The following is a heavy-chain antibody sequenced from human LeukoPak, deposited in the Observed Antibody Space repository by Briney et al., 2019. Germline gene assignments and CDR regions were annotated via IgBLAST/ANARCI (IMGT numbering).Heavy chain of an antibody. D-gene: IGHD6-19*01. V-gene: IGHV1-2*02. J-gene: IGHJ4*02. CDR3: ARGGSGWYGGPVY. CDR2: INPNSGGT. CDR1: GYTFTGYY. Sequence: ASVKVSCKASGYTFTGYYMHWVRQAPGQGLGWMGWINPNSGGTNYAQKFQGRVTMTRDTSISAAYMELSRLRSDDTAVYYCARGGSGWYGGPVYWGQGTLVTVSS.